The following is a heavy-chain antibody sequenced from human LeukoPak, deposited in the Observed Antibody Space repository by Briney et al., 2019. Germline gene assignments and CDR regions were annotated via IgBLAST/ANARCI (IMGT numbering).Heavy chain of an antibody. CDR2: IYYSGST. D-gene: IGHD5-18*01. V-gene: IGHV4-39*07. J-gene: IGHJ4*02. CDR1: GGSISSSSYY. CDR3: ARPYSYGINNGDY. Sequence: PSETLSLTCTVSGGSISSSSYYWGWLRQPPGKGLEWIGSIYYSGSTYYNPSLKSRVTISVDTSKNQFSLKLSSVTAADTAVYYCARPYSYGINNGDYWGQGTLVTVSS.